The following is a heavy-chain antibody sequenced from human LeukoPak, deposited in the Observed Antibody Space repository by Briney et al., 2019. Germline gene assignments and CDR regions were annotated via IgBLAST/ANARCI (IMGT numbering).Heavy chain of an antibody. J-gene: IGHJ5*02. V-gene: IGHV3-66*01. D-gene: IGHD1-14*01. CDR1: GFTISNNY. Sequence: PGGSLRLSCAASGFTISNNYMSWLRQAPGKGLERVAVLYSGGTTYYSDSVKGRFTISRDNSKNTLFLQMNSLRAEDTAMYYCAANHPFDPWSQGTLVTVSS. CDR2: LYSGGTT. CDR3: AANHPFDP.